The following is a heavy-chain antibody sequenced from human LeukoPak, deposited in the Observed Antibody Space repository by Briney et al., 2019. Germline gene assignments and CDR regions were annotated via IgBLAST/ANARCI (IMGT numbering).Heavy chain of an antibody. J-gene: IGHJ4*02. CDR1: GFTFSSYS. CDR3: AKDRGVDCSSTSCYLLDY. D-gene: IGHD2-2*01. V-gene: IGHV3-48*01. CDR2: ISGSGTKI. Sequence: GGSLRLSCIASGFTFSSYSMNWVRQAPGKGLEWVPYISGSGTKIFDADSVKGRFTTSRDNAKNALYLQMSSLRVEDTAVYYCAKDRGVDCSSTSCYLLDYWGQGTLVTVSS.